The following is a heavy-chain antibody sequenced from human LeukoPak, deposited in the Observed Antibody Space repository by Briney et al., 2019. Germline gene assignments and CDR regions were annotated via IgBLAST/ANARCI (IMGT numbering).Heavy chain of an antibody. CDR1: GYTFTSYD. J-gene: IGHJ6*03. CDR3: ARGQYPRRGGYSFYYMDV. D-gene: IGHD2-21*01. Sequence: ASVKVSCKASGYTFTSYDNNWVRQATGQGLEWMGWMNPNSGNTGYAQKFQGRVTITKNSSITTVYMELSDLRSEDSAVYFCARGQYPRRGGYSFYYMDVWGKGTTVTVSS. V-gene: IGHV1-8*03. CDR2: MNPNSGNT.